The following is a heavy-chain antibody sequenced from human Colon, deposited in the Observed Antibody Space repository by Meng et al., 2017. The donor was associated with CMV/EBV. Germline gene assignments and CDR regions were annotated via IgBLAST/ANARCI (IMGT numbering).Heavy chain of an antibody. J-gene: IGHJ5*02. D-gene: IGHD6-6*01. CDR3: ARQGGAGSSSANWFDP. V-gene: IGHV5-51*01. CDR1: GYNFNSYW. Sequence: GSLRLSCKASGYNFNSYWIGWVRQMPGKGLEWMGVIYPGDSDTLYSLSFQGQVTISVDKSISTAYLQWNSLKASDTAIYYCARQGGAGSSSANWFDPWGQGTLVTVSS. CDR2: IYPGDSDT.